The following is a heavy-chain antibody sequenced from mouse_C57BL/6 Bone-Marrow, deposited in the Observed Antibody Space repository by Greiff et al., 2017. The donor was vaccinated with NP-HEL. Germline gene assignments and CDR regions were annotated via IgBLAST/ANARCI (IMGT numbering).Heavy chain of an antibody. J-gene: IGHJ2*01. CDR1: GFNIKDDY. CDR3: TTGGIYYDYDDY. V-gene: IGHV14-4*01. D-gene: IGHD2-4*01. Sequence: EVQLQQSGAELVRPGASVKLSCTASGFNIKDDYMHWVKQRPEQGLEWIGWIDPENGDTEYASKFQGKATITADTSSNTAYLQLSSLTSEDTAVYYCTTGGIYYDYDDYWGQGTTLTVSS. CDR2: IDPENGDT.